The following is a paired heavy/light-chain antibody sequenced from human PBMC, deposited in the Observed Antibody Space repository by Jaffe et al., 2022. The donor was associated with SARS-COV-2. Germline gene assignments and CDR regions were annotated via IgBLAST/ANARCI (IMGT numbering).Heavy chain of an antibody. V-gene: IGHV4-39*01. CDR1: GGSISSSNYYY. CDR2: ILYSGST. D-gene: IGHD2-2*01. Sequence: QLQLQESGPGLVKASETLSLSCSVSGGSISSSNYYYWDWIRQPPGKGLEWIGSILYSGSTYYNPSLKSPVTITVDPSTNQFSLKLSSVTAADTAVYYCARRERSCSTTGCYGHASDIWGQGAMVTVSS. J-gene: IGHJ3*02. CDR3: ARRERSCSTTGCYGHASDI.
Light chain of an antibody. Sequence: QSVLTQPPSVSAAPGQRVTISCSGSSSNIGNHYVSWYQQFPGTAPKLLIFEDNKRPSGIPDRFSGSKSGTSATLGITGLQTGDEADYYCGTWDSSLSTMLFGGGTKLTVL. CDR1: SSNIGNHY. J-gene: IGLJ2*01. V-gene: IGLV1-51*02. CDR2: EDN. CDR3: GTWDSSLSTML.